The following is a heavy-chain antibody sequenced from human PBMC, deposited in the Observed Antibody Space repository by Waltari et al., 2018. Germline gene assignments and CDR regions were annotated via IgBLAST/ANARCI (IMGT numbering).Heavy chain of an antibody. CDR3: ARRSDYFDGSLDFGMDV. CDR2: IFYFGGRT. V-gene: IGHV4-39*02. D-gene: IGHD3-22*01. Sequence: QLQLQESGPGLVKPSETLSLTCTVSGGSINTGGHYWVWIRQAPGKGLEWIGSIFYFGGRTFYAPSLKMRVSFSVDTSKNHFSLSLRSATAADTAVYFCARRSDYFDGSLDFGMDVWGQGTTVTVSS. J-gene: IGHJ6*02. CDR1: GGSINTGGHY.